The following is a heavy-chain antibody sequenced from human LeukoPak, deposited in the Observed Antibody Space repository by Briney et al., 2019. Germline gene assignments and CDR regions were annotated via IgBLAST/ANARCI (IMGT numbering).Heavy chain of an antibody. Sequence: PSETLSLTCAVYGGSFSGYYWSWIRQPPGKGLEWIGEINHSGSTNYNPSLKSRVTISVDTSKNQFSLKLSSVTAADTAVYYCARGLKGAYYDSTWFDPWGQGTLVTVSS. D-gene: IGHD3-22*01. V-gene: IGHV4-34*01. J-gene: IGHJ5*02. CDR1: GGSFSGYY. CDR3: ARGLKGAYYDSTWFDP. CDR2: INHSGST.